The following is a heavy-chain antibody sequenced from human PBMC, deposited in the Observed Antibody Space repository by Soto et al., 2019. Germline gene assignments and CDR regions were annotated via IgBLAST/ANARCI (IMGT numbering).Heavy chain of an antibody. D-gene: IGHD1-26*01. CDR1: GFTFSSYW. V-gene: IGHV3-74*01. CDR2: INSDGSST. J-gene: IGHJ4*02. Sequence: EVQLVESGGGLVQPGGSLRLSCAASGFTFSSYWMHWVRQAPGKGLVWVSRINSDGSSTRYADSVKGRFTISRDNAKNTLYLQMNSLRAKDTAVYYCVRDYGSYFVFDHWGQGTLVTVSS. CDR3: VRDYGSYFVFDH.